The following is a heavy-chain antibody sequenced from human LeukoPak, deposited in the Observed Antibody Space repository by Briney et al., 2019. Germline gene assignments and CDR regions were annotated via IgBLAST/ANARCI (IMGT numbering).Heavy chain of an antibody. D-gene: IGHD1-7*01. Sequence: SETLSLTCGVSGGSFSSHYWTWIRQPPGKGLEWIGEINPRGSTNYNPSLESRVTVSADTSRNQLSLSLTSVTAADTAVYYCANFRTGTILVTWGQGILVTVSS. CDR2: INPRGST. V-gene: IGHV4-34*01. J-gene: IGHJ5*02. CDR1: GGSFSSHY. CDR3: ANFRTGTILVT.